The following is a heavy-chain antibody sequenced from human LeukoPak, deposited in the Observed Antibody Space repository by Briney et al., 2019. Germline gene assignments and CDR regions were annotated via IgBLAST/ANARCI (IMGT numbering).Heavy chain of an antibody. J-gene: IGHJ4*02. D-gene: IGHD2-2*01. CDR2: ISSSSSYI. CDR3: ASQIVVVPAANFRPVDY. CDR1: GFTFSSYS. Sequence: GGSLRLSCAASGFTFSSYSMNWVRQAPGKGLEWVSSISSSSSYIYYADSVKGRFTISRDNAKNSLYLQMNSLRAEDTAVYYCASQIVVVPAANFRPVDYWGQGTLATVSS. V-gene: IGHV3-21*01.